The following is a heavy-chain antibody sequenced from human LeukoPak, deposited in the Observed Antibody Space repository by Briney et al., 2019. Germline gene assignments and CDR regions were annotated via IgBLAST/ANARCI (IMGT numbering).Heavy chain of an antibody. D-gene: IGHD6-19*01. CDR1: GYTFTSYA. CDR2: INTNTGNP. V-gene: IGHV7-4-1*02. J-gene: IGHJ4*02. CDR3: AREADIAVADDSWDY. Sequence: ASVKVSCTASGYTFTSYAMNWVRQAPGQGLEWMGWINTNTGNPTYAQGFTGRFVFSLDTSVSTAYLQISSLKAEDTAVYYCAREADIAVADDSWDYWGQRTLVTVSS.